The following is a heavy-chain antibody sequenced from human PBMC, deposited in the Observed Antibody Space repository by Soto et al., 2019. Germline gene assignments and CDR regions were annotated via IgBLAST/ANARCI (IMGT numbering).Heavy chain of an antibody. J-gene: IGHJ4*02. CDR1: GYTFTSYY. V-gene: IGHV1-46*01. Sequence: ASVKVSCKASGYTFTSYYIHWVRQAPGQRLEWMGIINPSGGSTSYAQKFQGRVTMARDTSTSTVYMDLSSLTSEDTAVYYCARRYGEAFDYWGQGTLVTVSS. CDR3: ARRYGEAFDY. D-gene: IGHD4-17*01. CDR2: INPSGGST.